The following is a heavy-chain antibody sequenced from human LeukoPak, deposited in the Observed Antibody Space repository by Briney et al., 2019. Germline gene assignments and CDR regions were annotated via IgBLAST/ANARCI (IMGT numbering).Heavy chain of an antibody. D-gene: IGHD1-26*01. V-gene: IGHV3-33*01. CDR1: LFSLSSYG. CDR2: IYYDGSNK. J-gene: IGHJ4*02. CDR3: ARVDSGNYDY. Sequence: GGCLRVSCVPSLFSLSSYGIHWVRPAPGKGLEWVAVIYYDGSNKYYADSVKGRFTISRDNSKNTLFLQKNSLRVEDTAVYYCARVDSGNYDYWGQGTLLTVSS.